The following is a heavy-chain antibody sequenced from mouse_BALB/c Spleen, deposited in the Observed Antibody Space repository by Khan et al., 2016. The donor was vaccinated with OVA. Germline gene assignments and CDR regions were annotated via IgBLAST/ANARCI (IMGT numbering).Heavy chain of an antibody. J-gene: IGHJ3*01. CDR3: AREWGASFPY. CDR2: IYPGSNNT. V-gene: IGHV1-77*01. CDR1: GYTFADYN. Sequence: QVQLQQSGAELVRPGASVKLSCKASGYTFADYNRNWVKQRTGQGLEWIGEIYPGSNNTYYYEKFKGKATLTADKSSSTAYMQLSSLTSEDSAVYFCAREWGASFPYWGQGTLVTVSA.